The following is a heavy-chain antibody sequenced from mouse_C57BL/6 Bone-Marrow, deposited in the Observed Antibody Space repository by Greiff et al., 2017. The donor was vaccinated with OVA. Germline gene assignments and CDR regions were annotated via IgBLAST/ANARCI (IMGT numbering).Heavy chain of an antibody. J-gene: IGHJ2*01. D-gene: IGHD1-1*01. CDR2: IYPRDGST. Sequence: QVQLQQSGPELVKPGASVKLSCTASGYTFTSYDINWVKQRPGQGLEWIGWIYPRDGSTTYNEKFKGKATLTVDTSSSTAYMELHSLTSEDSAVYFCARSVHYYDGSSYFDDWGQGTTLTVSS. CDR3: ARSVHYYDGSSYFDD. CDR1: GYTFTSYD. V-gene: IGHV1-85*01.